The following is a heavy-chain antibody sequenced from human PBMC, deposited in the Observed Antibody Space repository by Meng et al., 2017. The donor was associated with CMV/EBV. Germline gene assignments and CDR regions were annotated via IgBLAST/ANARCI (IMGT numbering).Heavy chain of an antibody. CDR2: ISSSGSTI. J-gene: IGHJ3*02. CDR1: GFTFSAYY. D-gene: IGHD3-9*01. V-gene: IGHV3-11*04. CDR3: AREIFYDILTGYFPADAFDI. Sequence: GGSLRLSCAASGFTFSAYYMSWIRQAPGKGLEWVSYISSSGSTIYYADSVKGRFTISRDNAKNSLYLQMNSLRAEDTAVYYCAREIFYDILTGYFPADAFDIWGQGTMVTVSS.